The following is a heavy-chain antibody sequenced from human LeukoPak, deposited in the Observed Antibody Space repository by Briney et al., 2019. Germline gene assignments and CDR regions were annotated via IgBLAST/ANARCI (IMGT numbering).Heavy chain of an antibody. CDR1: GFTFSSYS. D-gene: IGHD1-26*01. Sequence: GGSLRLSCAASGFTFSSYSMNWVRQAPGKGLEWVSSISSSSSYIYYADSVKGRFTISRDNAKNSLYLQMNSLRAEDTAVYYCAREGGYPPYYFDYWGQGTLVTVSS. V-gene: IGHV3-21*01. J-gene: IGHJ4*02. CDR3: AREGGYPPYYFDY. CDR2: ISSSSSYI.